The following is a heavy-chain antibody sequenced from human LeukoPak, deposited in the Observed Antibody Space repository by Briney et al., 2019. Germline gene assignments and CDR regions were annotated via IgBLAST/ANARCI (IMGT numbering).Heavy chain of an antibody. Sequence: GGSLRLSCAASGFTFSSYALHWVRQAPGKGLEWVAVISYDGSNKYYADSVKGRFTISRDNSKNTLYLQMNSLRAEDTAVYYCARDLCSSTSCPYYYGMDVWGQGTTVTVSS. J-gene: IGHJ6*02. CDR1: GFTFSSYA. CDR2: ISYDGSNK. CDR3: ARDLCSSTSCPYYYGMDV. V-gene: IGHV3-30*04. D-gene: IGHD2-2*01.